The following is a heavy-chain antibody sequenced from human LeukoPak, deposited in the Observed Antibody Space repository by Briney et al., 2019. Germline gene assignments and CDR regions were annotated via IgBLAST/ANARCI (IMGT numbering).Heavy chain of an antibody. Sequence: ASVKVSCKASGYTFTSYDINWVRQATGQGLEWMGWMNPNSGNTGYAQKFQGRVTMTRNTSISTAYMELSSLRSEDTAVYCCARSFFQWNYGSCLDSWGQGTLVTVSS. CDR3: ARSFFQWNYGSCLDS. V-gene: IGHV1-8*01. D-gene: IGHD1-7*01. CDR2: MNPNSGNT. J-gene: IGHJ1*01. CDR1: GYTFTSYD.